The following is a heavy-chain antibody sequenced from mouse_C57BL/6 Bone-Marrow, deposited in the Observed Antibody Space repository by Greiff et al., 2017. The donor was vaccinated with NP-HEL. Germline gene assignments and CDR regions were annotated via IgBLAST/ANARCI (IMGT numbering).Heavy chain of an antibody. V-gene: IGHV5-4*01. Sequence: EVQVVESGGGLVKPGGSLKLSCAASGFTFSSYAMSWVRQTPEKRLEWVATISDGGSYTYYPDNVKGRFTISRDNAKNNLYLQMSHLKSEDTAMYYCARDLYGSSPYYAMDYWGQGTSVTVSS. CDR2: ISDGGSYT. CDR3: ARDLYGSSPYYAMDY. D-gene: IGHD1-1*01. CDR1: GFTFSSYA. J-gene: IGHJ4*01.